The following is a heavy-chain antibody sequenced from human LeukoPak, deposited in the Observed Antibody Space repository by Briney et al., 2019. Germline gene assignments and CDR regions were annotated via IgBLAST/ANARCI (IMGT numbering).Heavy chain of an antibody. CDR3: ARDITGYSQFDY. CDR2: TNPNSGGT. CDR1: GYTFTGYY. Sequence: GASVKVSCKASGYTFTGYYMHWVRQAPGQGLEWMGWTNPNSGGTDYAQKFQGRVTMTRDTSISTAYMELSRLRSDDTAVYYCARDITGYSQFDYWGQGTLVTVSS. V-gene: IGHV1-2*02. D-gene: IGHD5-18*01. J-gene: IGHJ4*02.